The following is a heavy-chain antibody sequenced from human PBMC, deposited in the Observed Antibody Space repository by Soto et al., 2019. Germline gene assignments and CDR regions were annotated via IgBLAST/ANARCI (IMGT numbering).Heavy chain of an antibody. CDR3: ARDIAAAGTGYYYGMDV. D-gene: IGHD6-13*01. Sequence: PGGSLRLSGAASGLTCSSYWMRWDRQAPGKGLVWVSRINSDGSSTSYADSVKGRFTISRDNAKNTMYLQMNSLRAEDTAVYYCARDIAAAGTGYYYGMDVWGQGTTVTVSS. CDR2: INSDGSST. J-gene: IGHJ6*02. V-gene: IGHV3-74*01. CDR1: GLTCSSYW.